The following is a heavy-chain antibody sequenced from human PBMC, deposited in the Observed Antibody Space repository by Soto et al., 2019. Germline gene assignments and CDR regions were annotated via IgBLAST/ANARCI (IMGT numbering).Heavy chain of an antibody. D-gene: IGHD3-22*01. CDR3: ARHGSFLYYYDSSGYLDP. CDR1: GGSISSSSYY. Sequence: PSETLSLTCTVSGGSISSSSYYWGWIRQPPGKGLEWIGSIYYSGSTYYNPSLKGRVTISVDTSKNQFSLKLSSVTAADTAVYYCARHGSFLYYYDSSGYLDPWGQGTLVTVSS. V-gene: IGHV4-39*01. CDR2: IYYSGST. J-gene: IGHJ5*02.